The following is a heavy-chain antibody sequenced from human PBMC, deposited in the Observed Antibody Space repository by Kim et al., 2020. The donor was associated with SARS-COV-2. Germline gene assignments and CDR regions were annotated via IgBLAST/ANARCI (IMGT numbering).Heavy chain of an antibody. CDR1: GGSFSGYY. Sequence: SETLSLTCAVYGGSFSGYYWSWIRQPPGKGLEWIGEINHSGSTNYNPSLKSRVTISVDTSKNQFSLKLSSVTAADTAVYYCARWGIVGATKGLVFDYWGQGTLVTVSS. V-gene: IGHV4-34*01. CDR2: INHSGST. D-gene: IGHD1-26*01. CDR3: ARWGIVGATKGLVFDY. J-gene: IGHJ4*02.